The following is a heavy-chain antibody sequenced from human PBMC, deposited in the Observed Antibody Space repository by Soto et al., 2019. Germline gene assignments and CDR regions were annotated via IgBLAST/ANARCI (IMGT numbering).Heavy chain of an antibody. CDR1: GFTFSTYG. J-gene: IGHJ4*02. CDR2: ISGSGGST. V-gene: IGHV3-23*01. Sequence: EVQVLESGGGLVQPGGSLRLSCAATGFTFSTYGMTWVRQAPGKGLEWVSAISGSGGSTYYADSVKGRFTISRDNSKNTLYLQMNSLRAEDTAVYYCAKGSVYSYGTFDYWGQGTLVTVSS. CDR3: AKGSVYSYGTFDY. D-gene: IGHD5-18*01.